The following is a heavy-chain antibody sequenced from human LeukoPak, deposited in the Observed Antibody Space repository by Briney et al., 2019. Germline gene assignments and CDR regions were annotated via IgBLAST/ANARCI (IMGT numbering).Heavy chain of an antibody. CDR3: ARDLARGRSGLDY. Sequence: SETLSLTCTVSGGSVSSYYWNWVRQPPGKGLEWIGYIYYSGSSNYNPSLKSRVTISVDTSKNQFSPKLSSVTAADTAMYYCARDLARGRSGLDYWGQGTLVTVSS. J-gene: IGHJ4*02. CDR2: IYYSGSS. V-gene: IGHV4-59*02. CDR1: GGSVSSYY. D-gene: IGHD3-3*01.